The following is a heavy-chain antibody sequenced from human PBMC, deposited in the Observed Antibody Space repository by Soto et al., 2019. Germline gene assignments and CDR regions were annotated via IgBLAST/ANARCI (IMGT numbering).Heavy chain of an antibody. Sequence: SETLSLNCTVSGGSISSSSYYWGWIRQPPGKGLEWIGSIYYSGSTYYNPSLKSRVTISVDTSKNQLSLKLSSVTAADTAVYYCARRAESCRGGSCNSEGVCLFDPWGQGTLVTVSS. J-gene: IGHJ5*02. V-gene: IGHV4-39*01. CDR3: ARRAESCRGGSCNSEGVCLFDP. D-gene: IGHD2-15*01. CDR1: GGSISSSSYY. CDR2: IYYSGST.